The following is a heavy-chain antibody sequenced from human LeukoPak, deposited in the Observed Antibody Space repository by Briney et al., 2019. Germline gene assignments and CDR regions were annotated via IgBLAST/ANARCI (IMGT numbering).Heavy chain of an antibody. Sequence: ASVKVSCKASGGTFSSYAINWVRQATGQGLEWMGWMNPNSGNTGYAQKFQGRVTMTRNTSISTAYMELSSLRSEDTAVYYCARGRVYCSGGSCYNWFDPWGQGTLVTVSS. CDR1: GGTFSSYA. J-gene: IGHJ5*02. D-gene: IGHD2-15*01. CDR2: MNPNSGNT. CDR3: ARGRVYCSGGSCYNWFDP. V-gene: IGHV1-8*02.